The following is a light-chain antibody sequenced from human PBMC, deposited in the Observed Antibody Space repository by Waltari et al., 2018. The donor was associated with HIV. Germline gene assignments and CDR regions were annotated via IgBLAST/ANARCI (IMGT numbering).Light chain of an antibody. CDR1: TTNLGAYKF. CDR3: CSYAGDYVWV. V-gene: IGLV2-11*01. J-gene: IGLJ2*01. Sequence: QSALPQPRSVSGSPGQSVTISSPGSTTNLGAYKFVSWYQHHPGKVPKLLLYDVTTRPSGVPDRFSGSKSGNSASLTISGLQAGDEAHYFCCSYAGDYVWVFGGGTKLTVL. CDR2: DVT.